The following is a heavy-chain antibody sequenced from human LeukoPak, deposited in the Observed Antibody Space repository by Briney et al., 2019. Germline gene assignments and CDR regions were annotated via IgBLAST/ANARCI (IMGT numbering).Heavy chain of an antibody. V-gene: IGHV3-11*01. CDR2: VSDGGSTK. J-gene: IGHJ4*02. CDR1: GFTFSNAW. Sequence: GGSLRLSCAASGFTFSNAWMSWVRQAPGKGLEWISYVSDGGSTKYYADSVKGRFTISRDNDKNSLLLQMDSLRVEDTAIYYCARETGSTWNAPIDYWGQGTLVTVSS. D-gene: IGHD6-13*01. CDR3: ARETGSTWNAPIDY.